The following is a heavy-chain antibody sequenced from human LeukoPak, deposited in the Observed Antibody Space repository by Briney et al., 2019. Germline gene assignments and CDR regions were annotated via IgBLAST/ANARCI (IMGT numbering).Heavy chain of an antibody. V-gene: IGHV1-2*02. CDR3: AGELNYDSSGYYFDY. D-gene: IGHD3-22*01. J-gene: IGHJ4*02. Sequence: ASVKVSCKASGYTFTDYYLHWVRQAPGQGLEWMGWINPNSGGTNYAQKFQGRGTMTRDTSISTAYMELSRLRSDDTAVYYCAGELNYDSSGYYFDYWGQGTLVTVSS. CDR1: GYTFTDYY. CDR2: INPNSGGT.